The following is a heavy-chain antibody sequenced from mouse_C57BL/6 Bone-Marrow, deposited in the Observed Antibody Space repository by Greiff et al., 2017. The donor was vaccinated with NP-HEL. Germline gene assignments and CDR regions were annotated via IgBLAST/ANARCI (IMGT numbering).Heavy chain of an antibody. D-gene: IGHD1-1*01. CDR2: IDPSDSET. CDR1: GYTFTSYW. V-gene: IGHV1-52*01. CDR3: ARDYGWYFDV. J-gene: IGHJ1*03. Sequence: VQLQQPGAELVRPGSSVKLSCKASGYTFTSYWMHWVKQRPIQGLEWIGNIDPSDSETHYNQKFKDKATLTADKSSSTAYMQLSSLTSEDSAVYYCARDYGWYFDVWGTGTTVTVSS.